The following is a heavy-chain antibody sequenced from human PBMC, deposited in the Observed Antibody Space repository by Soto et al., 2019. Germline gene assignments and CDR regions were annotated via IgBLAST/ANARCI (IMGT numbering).Heavy chain of an antibody. D-gene: IGHD1-26*01. V-gene: IGHV3-53*01. J-gene: IGHJ4*02. CDR1: GFTVSSNY. CDR2: IYSGGST. Sequence: PGGSLRLSCAASGFTVSSNYMSWVRQAPGKGLEWVSVIYSGGSTYYADSVKGRFTTSRDNSKNTLYLQMNSLRAEDTAVYYCARVMGGEGNGSPIDYWGQGTLVTVSS. CDR3: ARVMGGEGNGSPIDY.